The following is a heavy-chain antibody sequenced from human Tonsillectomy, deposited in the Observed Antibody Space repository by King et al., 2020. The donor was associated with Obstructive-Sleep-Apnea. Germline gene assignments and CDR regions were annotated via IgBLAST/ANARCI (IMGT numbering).Heavy chain of an antibody. CDR2: ISGYNGKT. CDR1: VFTFTSFG. V-gene: IGHV1-18*01. J-gene: IGHJ4*02. Sequence: QLVQSGPEVKKPGASVRVSCKTSVFTFTSFGISWVRQAPGQGLEWMGWISGYNGKTTYKKKFQDRVTLTTDTSTPTFYMELRSLTSDDTAIYYCARDIRSWTEDYWGQGTLVTVSS. D-gene: IGHD6-13*01. CDR3: ARDIRSWTEDY.